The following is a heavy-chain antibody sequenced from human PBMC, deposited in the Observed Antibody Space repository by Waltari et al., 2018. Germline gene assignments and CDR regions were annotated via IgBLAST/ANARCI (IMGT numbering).Heavy chain of an antibody. Sequence: EVHLVESGGGLVQPGGSLRLSCAVSGFTFRDYGMHWVRQAPGKGLVWVSRINNDGRSTSYADSMKGRFTVSRDNAKNTLYLQMNSLTVDDTAVYYCAKDQWFGAWGQGTLVTVSS. CDR3: AKDQWFGA. CDR1: GFTFRDYG. J-gene: IGHJ5*02. V-gene: IGHV3-74*01. CDR2: INNDGRST.